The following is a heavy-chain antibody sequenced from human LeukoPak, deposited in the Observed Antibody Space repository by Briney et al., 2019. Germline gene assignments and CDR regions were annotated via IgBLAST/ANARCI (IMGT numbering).Heavy chain of an antibody. Sequence: ASVKVSXKASGYTFTGYYMHWVRQAPGQGLEWIGWINCNSGGTNYAQNFQGRVTMTRDTSISTAYMELTSLRSDDTAVYYCARIGGSGYTYGTFDYWGQGTLVTVSS. V-gene: IGHV1-2*02. CDR3: ARIGGSGYTYGTFDY. D-gene: IGHD5-18*01. J-gene: IGHJ4*02. CDR1: GYTFTGYY. CDR2: INCNSGGT.